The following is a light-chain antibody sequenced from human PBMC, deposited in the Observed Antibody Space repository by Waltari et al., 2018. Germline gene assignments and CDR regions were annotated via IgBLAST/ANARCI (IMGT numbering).Light chain of an antibody. Sequence: DIVMTQSPATLSVSPGERATLSCRASQSIGSNLAWYQHKPVQAPRFLIYGASTRATGIPVRFSGSGSGTEFTLTISSLQSADFAVYFCQQYNNWPETFGQGTKVEIK. V-gene: IGKV3-15*01. CDR2: GAS. J-gene: IGKJ1*01. CDR3: QQYNNWPET. CDR1: QSIGSN.